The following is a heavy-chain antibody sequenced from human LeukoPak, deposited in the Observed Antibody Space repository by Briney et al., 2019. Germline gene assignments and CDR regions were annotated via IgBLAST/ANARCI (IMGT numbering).Heavy chain of an antibody. CDR2: ISSSGSTI. CDR1: GFTFSSYA. J-gene: IGHJ5*02. D-gene: IGHD1-14*01. Sequence: AGTSLRLSCAASGFTFSSYAIHWVRQAPGKGLEWVSYISSSGSTIYYADSVKGRFTISRDNAKNSLYLQMNSLRAEDTAVYYCARDRKRFDPWGQGTLVTVSS. V-gene: IGHV3-48*03. CDR3: ARDRKRFDP.